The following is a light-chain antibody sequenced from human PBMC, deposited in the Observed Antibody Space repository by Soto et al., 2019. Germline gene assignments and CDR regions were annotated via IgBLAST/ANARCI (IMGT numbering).Light chain of an antibody. CDR2: VAS. V-gene: IGKV3-15*01. J-gene: IGKJ5*01. CDR3: QQDNDWPPIT. CDR1: QSVSSN. Sequence: EIVMTQSPATLSVSPGERATLSCRASQSVSSNLAWYQQKPGQPPRLVIYVASTRATGVPARFSGSGSGTEFTLAISSRQSEDFAVYYCQQDNDWPPITFGQGTRLEIK.